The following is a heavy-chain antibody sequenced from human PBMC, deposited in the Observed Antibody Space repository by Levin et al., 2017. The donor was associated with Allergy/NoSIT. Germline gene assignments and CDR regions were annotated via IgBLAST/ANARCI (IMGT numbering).Heavy chain of an antibody. D-gene: IGHD2-15*01. CDR2: ISSSGNHI. J-gene: IGHJ3*02. Sequence: GGSLRLSCAASGFTFSDYYMSWIRQAPGKGLEWVSYISSSGNHIFYADSVKGRFIISRDNAKNSLYLHMNSLRAEDTAVYYCARDRGCRGGFCSPAFDIWGRGTMVTVSS. CDR3: ARDRGCRGGFCSPAFDI. V-gene: IGHV3-11*01. CDR1: GFTFSDYY.